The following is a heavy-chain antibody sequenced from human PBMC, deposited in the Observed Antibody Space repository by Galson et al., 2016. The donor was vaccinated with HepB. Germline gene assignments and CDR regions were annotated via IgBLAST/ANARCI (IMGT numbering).Heavy chain of an antibody. Sequence: ETLSLTCTVSSGSIVSSSYYWGWIRQPPGKGLDWIGNMFYSRSTYYNPSLKSRVTISVNTSRNQLSLQLTSVTAADTAVYYCARQSVGAFDSWGQGTLVTVSS. D-gene: IGHD1-26*01. J-gene: IGHJ5*01. CDR1: SGSIVSSSYY. CDR3: ARQSVGAFDS. V-gene: IGHV4-39*01. CDR2: MFYSRST.